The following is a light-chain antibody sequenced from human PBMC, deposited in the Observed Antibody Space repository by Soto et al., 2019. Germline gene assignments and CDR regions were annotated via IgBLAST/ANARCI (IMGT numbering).Light chain of an antibody. CDR3: GTWDSSLSAVV. V-gene: IGLV1-51*01. Sequence: QSVLTQPPSVSAAPGQKVTMSCSGRSFNIGKNYVSWYQQLPGTAPKLLIYDNNKRPSGIPDRFSGSKSGTSAILGITGLQTGDEAHYYCGTWDSSLSAVVFGGGTKVTVL. CDR2: DNN. CDR1: SFNIGKNY. J-gene: IGLJ2*01.